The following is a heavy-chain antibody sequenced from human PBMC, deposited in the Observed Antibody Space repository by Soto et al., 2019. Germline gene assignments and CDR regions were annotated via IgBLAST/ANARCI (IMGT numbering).Heavy chain of an antibody. V-gene: IGHV3-74*01. CDR3: TRVGATWMDL. CDR2: IKYDGDGA. CDR1: GFTFSAYW. D-gene: IGHD1-26*01. Sequence: EEQLVESGGGLVQPGGSLRLSCAASGFTFSAYWMHWVRQAPGKGLVWVSRIKYDGDGANYADSVQGRFSISRDNAKNTLFLQMNSLRPEDTAVYYCTRVGATWMDLWGQGTTVTVSS. J-gene: IGHJ6*02.